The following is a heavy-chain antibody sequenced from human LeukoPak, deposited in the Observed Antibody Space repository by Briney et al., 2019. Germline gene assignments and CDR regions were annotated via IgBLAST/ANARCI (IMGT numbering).Heavy chain of an antibody. D-gene: IGHD6-19*01. CDR3: ARGRRGSGWYLYPDPWGLFDY. J-gene: IGHJ4*02. V-gene: IGHV1-8*01. CDR2: MNPNSGNT. CDR1: GYTFTSYD. Sequence: ASVKVSCKASGYTFTSYDINWVRQATGQGLEWMGWMNPNSGNTGYAQKFQGRVTMTRNTSISTAYMELSSLRSEDTAVYYCARGRRGSGWYLYPDPWGLFDYWGQGTLVTVSS.